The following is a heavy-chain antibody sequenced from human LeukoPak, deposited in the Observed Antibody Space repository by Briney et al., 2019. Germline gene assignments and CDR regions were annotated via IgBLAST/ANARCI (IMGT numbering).Heavy chain of an antibody. CDR1: GYTFSCCG. Sequence: ASVRVSCKASGYTFSCCGISWVRQAPGQGLEWMGWISPYNGNTNYEQKFQGRVTMTTDTSTSTAYMELRSLRSDDTAVYYCVRGLPPYYDTSGYYELDYWGQGTLVTVSS. V-gene: IGHV1-18*01. J-gene: IGHJ4*02. CDR2: ISPYNGNT. CDR3: VRGLPPYYDTSGYYELDY. D-gene: IGHD3-22*01.